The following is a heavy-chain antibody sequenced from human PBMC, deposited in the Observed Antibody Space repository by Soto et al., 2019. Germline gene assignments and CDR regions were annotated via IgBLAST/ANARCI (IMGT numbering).Heavy chain of an antibody. J-gene: IGHJ5*02. CDR3: ARMASFGSLNWFDP. CDR2: VNPGSGDT. V-gene: IGHV1-8*01. CDR1: GYTFTNND. Sequence: QVQLVQSGAEVKKPGASVKVSCKASGYTFTNNDVSWVRHATGQGLEWMGWVNPGSGDTGYAQKLQGRLTMTRDISIATAYMELNSLTSEDTAIYYCARMASFGSLNWFDPWGQGTLVTVSS. D-gene: IGHD5-18*01.